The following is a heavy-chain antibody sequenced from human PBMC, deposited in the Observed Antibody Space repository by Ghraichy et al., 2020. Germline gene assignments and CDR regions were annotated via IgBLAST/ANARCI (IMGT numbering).Heavy chain of an antibody. CDR1: GYTFTSYY. V-gene: IGHV1-46*01. Sequence: ASVKVSCKASGYTFTSYYMHWVRQAPGQGLEWMGIINPSGGSTSYAHKFQGRVTMTRDTSTSTVYMELSSLRSEDTAVYYCARAITIFGGGTWGQYYYYYMDVWGKGTTVTVSS. D-gene: IGHD3-3*01. CDR3: ARAITIFGGGTWGQYYYYYMDV. J-gene: IGHJ6*03. CDR2: INPSGGST.